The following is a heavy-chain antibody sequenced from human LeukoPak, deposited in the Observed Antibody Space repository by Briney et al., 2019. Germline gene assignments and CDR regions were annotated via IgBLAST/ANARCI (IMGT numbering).Heavy chain of an antibody. Sequence: ASVKVSCKASGGTFSSYAISWVRQAPGQGLEWMGWINPNSGGTNYAQKFQGRVTMTRDTSISTAYMELSRLRSDDTAVYYCARTYSSSSTHDYWGQGTLVTVSS. D-gene: IGHD6-6*01. CDR2: INPNSGGT. V-gene: IGHV1-2*02. J-gene: IGHJ4*02. CDR3: ARTYSSSSTHDY. CDR1: GGTFSSYA.